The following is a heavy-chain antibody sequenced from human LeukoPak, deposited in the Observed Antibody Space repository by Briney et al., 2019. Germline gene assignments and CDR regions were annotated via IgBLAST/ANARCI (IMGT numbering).Heavy chain of an antibody. CDR1: GFTFRGYA. CDR2: ISGGGGST. D-gene: IGHD6-19*01. V-gene: IGHV3-23*01. Sequence: GGSRRLSGAVSGFTFRGYAMSGGRRAPGKGLGGWGAISGGGGSTYCADSVKGRFTISRDNSKNTLYLQVNSRRSGDPAGYYCARGGYRRGWYDFDYWGQGTLVTVSS. J-gene: IGHJ4*02. CDR3: ARGGYRRGWYDFDY.